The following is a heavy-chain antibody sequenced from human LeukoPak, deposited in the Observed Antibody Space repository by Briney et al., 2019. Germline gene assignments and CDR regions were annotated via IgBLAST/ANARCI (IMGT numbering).Heavy chain of an antibody. J-gene: IGHJ4*02. CDR1: GFSFSSYN. Sequence: GGSLRLSCEASGFSFSSYNMDWVRQTPGKGLEWISSITTSSTYTFYADSVKGRFTISRDNARNSLYLQMNSLRADDTAVYYCARSARLMKGVVEVTALDDWGQGTLVTVSS. D-gene: IGHD3-3*01. CDR2: ITTSSTYT. V-gene: IGHV3-21*01. CDR3: ARSARLMKGVVEVTALDD.